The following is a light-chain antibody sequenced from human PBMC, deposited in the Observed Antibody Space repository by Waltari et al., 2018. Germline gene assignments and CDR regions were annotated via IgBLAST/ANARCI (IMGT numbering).Light chain of an antibody. CDR3: QQYSSDST. CDR2: KAS. J-gene: IGKJ1*01. Sequence: DIQMTQSPSTLSASVGDRVPITCRASQSNSSWLAWYQQKPGKAPKLLIYKASSLESGVPSRFSGSGSGTEFTLTISSLQPDDFATYYCQQYSSDSTFGQGTKVEIK. CDR1: QSNSSW. V-gene: IGKV1-5*03.